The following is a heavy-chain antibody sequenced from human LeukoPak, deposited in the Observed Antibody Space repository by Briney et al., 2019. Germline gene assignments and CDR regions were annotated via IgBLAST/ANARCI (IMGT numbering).Heavy chain of an antibody. CDR3: AKDRGIVGANFDY. V-gene: IGHV3-23*01. CDR1: GFTFSSYA. CDR2: ISGSGGST. D-gene: IGHD1-26*01. Sequence: GGSLRLSCAASGFTFSSYAMSWVRQAPGKGLEWVSAISGSGGSTYYADPVKGRFTISRDNSKNTLYLQMNSLRAEDTAVYYCAKDRGIVGANFDYWGQGTLVTVSS. J-gene: IGHJ4*02.